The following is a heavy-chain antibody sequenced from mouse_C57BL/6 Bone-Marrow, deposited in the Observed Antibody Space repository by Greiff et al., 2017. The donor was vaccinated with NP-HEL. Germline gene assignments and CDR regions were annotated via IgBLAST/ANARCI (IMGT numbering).Heavy chain of an antibody. CDR3: ARDLLWYLFDY. J-gene: IGHJ2*01. D-gene: IGHD2-1*01. V-gene: IGHV1-50*01. CDR2: IDPSDSYT. Sequence: QVQLQQPGAELVKPGASVKLSCKASGYTFTSYWMQWVKQRPGQGLEWIGEIDPSDSYTNYNQKFKGQATLTVDTSSSTAVMQLSSLTSEDSAVYYCARDLLWYLFDYWGQGTTLTVSS. CDR1: GYTFTSYW.